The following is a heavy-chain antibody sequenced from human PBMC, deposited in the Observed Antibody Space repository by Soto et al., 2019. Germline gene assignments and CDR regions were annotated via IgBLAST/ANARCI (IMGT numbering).Heavy chain of an antibody. J-gene: IGHJ6*03. V-gene: IGHV1-3*01. CDR3: ARGRWFGELSPYYYYYYMDV. Sequence: ASVKVSCKASGYTFTSYAMHWVRQAPGQRLEWKGWINAGNGNTKYSQKFQGRVTITRDTSASTAYMELSSLRSEDTAVYYCARGRWFGELSPYYYYYYMDVWGKGTTVTVSS. CDR1: GYTFTSYA. D-gene: IGHD3-10*01. CDR2: INAGNGNT.